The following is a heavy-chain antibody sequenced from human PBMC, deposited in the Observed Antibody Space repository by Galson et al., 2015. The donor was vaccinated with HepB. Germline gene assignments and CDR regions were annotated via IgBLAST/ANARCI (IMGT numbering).Heavy chain of an antibody. V-gene: IGHV1-18*01. CDR1: GYTFSSYS. D-gene: IGHD5-24*01. CDR2: ISPFSQYT. J-gene: IGHJ4*02. CDR3: AKDRWERGQDGYNRYSFDY. Sequence: SVKVSCKASGYTFSSYSITWVRQAPGQGLEWMGWISPFSQYTNYAQKLQGRVTMTTDTSTSTAYMELRSLRADDTAVYYCAKDRWERGQDGYNRYSFDYWGQGTLVTVSS.